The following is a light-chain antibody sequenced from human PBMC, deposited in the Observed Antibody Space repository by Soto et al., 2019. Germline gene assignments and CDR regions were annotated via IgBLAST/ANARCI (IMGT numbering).Light chain of an antibody. J-gene: IGKJ1*01. CDR2: AAS. CDR3: QQYNNWPPWT. CDR1: QSVSSSY. V-gene: IGKV3-15*01. Sequence: IVLTQSPGTLSLSPCERSTLSCRASQSVSSSYLAWYQQKPGQAPRLLIYAASTRATGIPARFSGSGSGTEFTLTISSLQSEDFAVYYCQQYNNWPPWTFGQGTKVDNK.